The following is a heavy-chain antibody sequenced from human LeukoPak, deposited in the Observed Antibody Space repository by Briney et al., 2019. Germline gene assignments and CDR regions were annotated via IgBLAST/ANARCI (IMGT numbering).Heavy chain of an antibody. CDR1: GGTFSSYA. J-gene: IGHJ4*02. CDR2: IIPIFGTA. D-gene: IGHD3-10*01. Sequence: SVKVSCKASGGTFSSYAISWVRQAPGQGLEWMGRIIPIFGTANYVQKFQGRVTITTDESTSTAYMELSSLRSEDTAVYYCARRSWFGSGSEYYFDYWGQGTLVTVSS. CDR3: ARRSWFGSGSEYYFDY. V-gene: IGHV1-69*05.